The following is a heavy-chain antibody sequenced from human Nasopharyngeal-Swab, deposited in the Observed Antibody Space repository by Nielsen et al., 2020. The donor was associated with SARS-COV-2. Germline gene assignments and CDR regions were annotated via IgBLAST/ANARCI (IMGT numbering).Heavy chain of an antibody. CDR2: IYYSGST. CDR3: ARHSGSSLTWEHAFDI. J-gene: IGHJ3*02. D-gene: IGHD1-26*01. Sequence: SETLSLTCTVSGGSISSSSYYWGWIRQPPGKGLEWIGGIYYSGSTYYNPSLKSRVTISVDTSKNQFSLKLSSVTAADTAVYYCARHSGSSLTWEHAFDIWGQGTMVTVSS. V-gene: IGHV4-39*01. CDR1: GGSISSSSYY.